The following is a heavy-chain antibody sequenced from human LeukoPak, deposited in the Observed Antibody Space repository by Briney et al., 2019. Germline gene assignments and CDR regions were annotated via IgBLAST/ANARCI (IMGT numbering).Heavy chain of an antibody. CDR3: ASLGTLRS. J-gene: IGHJ5*02. Sequence: PSETLSLTCTVSGGSVSSSSYYWGRIRQPPGKGLEWIGSISYSGTNYNNPSLKSRVSISIDTSKNQFSVKLTSVTAADTAMYYCASLGTLRSWGQGTLVTVSS. D-gene: IGHD7-27*01. V-gene: IGHV4-39*01. CDR2: ISYSGTN. CDR1: GGSVSSSSYY.